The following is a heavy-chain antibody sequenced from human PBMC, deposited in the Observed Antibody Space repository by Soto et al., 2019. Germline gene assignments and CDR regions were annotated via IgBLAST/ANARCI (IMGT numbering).Heavy chain of an antibody. CDR3: ARLQAAAGDNALTFDY. CDR1: GYSFTSYW. V-gene: IGHV5-10-1*01. CDR2: IDPSDAYT. J-gene: IGHJ4*02. Sequence: EVQLVQSGAEVKKPGESLRISCKGSGYSFTSYWISWVRQMPGKGLEWMGRIDPSDAYTNYSPYFQGHVTVSADKSISTAYLKWRRLKASDTAMYYCARLQAAAGDNALTFDYWGQGTLVTVSS. D-gene: IGHD6-13*01.